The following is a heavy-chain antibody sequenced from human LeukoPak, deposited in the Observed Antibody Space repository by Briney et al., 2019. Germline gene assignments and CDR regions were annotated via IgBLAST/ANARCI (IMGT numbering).Heavy chain of an antibody. CDR3: ARNYGDYERYFDY. CDR1: GGSITYYY. D-gene: IGHD4-17*01. CDR2: IYYSGST. V-gene: IGHV4-59*01. Sequence: PSETLSLTCTVSGGSITYYYWSWIRQPPRKGLEWIGYIYYSGSTNYNPSLKSRVTISVDTSKNQFSLKLSSVTAADTAVYYCARNYGDYERYFDYWGQGTLVTVSS. J-gene: IGHJ4*02.